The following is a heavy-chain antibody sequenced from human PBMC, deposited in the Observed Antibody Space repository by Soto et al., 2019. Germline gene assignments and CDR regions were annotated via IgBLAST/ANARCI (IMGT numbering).Heavy chain of an antibody. V-gene: IGHV3-30*18. J-gene: IGHJ4*02. CDR1: GFTFSAYG. Sequence: GGSLRLSCAASGFTFSAYGMHWVRQAPGKGLERVAVISSDGNNKYHADSVKGRFTISRGNSKNTLYLQMNSLRTEDTAVYYCAKDSGRGSADYYFDYWGQGTLVTVSS. CDR3: AKDSGRGSADYYFDY. CDR2: ISSDGNNK. D-gene: IGHD3-10*01.